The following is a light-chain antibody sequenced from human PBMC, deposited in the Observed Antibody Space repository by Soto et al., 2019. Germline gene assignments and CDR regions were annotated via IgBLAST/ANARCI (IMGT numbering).Light chain of an antibody. V-gene: IGLV1-40*01. CDR1: SSNIGAGYD. CDR3: QSYDSSLSGWV. CDR2: GNS. Sequence: QSVLTQPPSVSVAPGQRVTISCTGSSSNIGAGYDVHWYQQLPGTAPKLLIYGNSNRPSGIPDRFSGSKSGPSASLAITGLQAEDEADYYCQSYDSSLSGWVFGGGTKLTVL. J-gene: IGLJ3*02.